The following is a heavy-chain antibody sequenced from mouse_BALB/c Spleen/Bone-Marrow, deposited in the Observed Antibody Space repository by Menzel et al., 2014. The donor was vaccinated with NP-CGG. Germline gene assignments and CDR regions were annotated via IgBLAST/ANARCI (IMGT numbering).Heavy chain of an antibody. CDR1: GDSITSGY. J-gene: IGHJ1*01. CDR2: ISYSGST. V-gene: IGHV3-8*02. CDR3: ARYYYGSSYWYFDV. D-gene: IGHD1-1*01. Sequence: DVMLVESGPSLVQPSQTLSLTCSVTGDSITSGYWNWIRKFPGNKLEYMGYISYSGSTYYNPSLKSRISITRDTSKNQYYLQLNSVTTEDTATYYCARYYYGSSYWYFDVWGAATTVTVSS.